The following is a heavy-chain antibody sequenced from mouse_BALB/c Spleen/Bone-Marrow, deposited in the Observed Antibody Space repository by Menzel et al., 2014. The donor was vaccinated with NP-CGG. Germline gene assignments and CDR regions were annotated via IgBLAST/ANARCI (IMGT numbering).Heavy chain of an antibody. V-gene: IGHV5-17*02. CDR1: GFTFSSFG. CDR3: ARSGSSSGYFDY. J-gene: IGHJ2*01. Sequence: EVKLQESGGGLVQPGGSRKLSCAASGFTFSSFGMHWVRQAPEKGLEWVACISSGSSTVYYADKVMGRFTISRDNPKNTLFLQMTSLRSEDTAMYYCARSGSSSGYFDYWGQGTTLTVSS. CDR2: ISSGSSTV. D-gene: IGHD1-1*01.